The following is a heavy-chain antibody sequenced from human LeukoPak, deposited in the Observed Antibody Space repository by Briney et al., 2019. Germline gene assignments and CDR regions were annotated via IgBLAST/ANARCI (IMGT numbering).Heavy chain of an antibody. Sequence: GGSLRLSWAPSAFTPSRDATDWDRQAPGKGLEWVAFIRYDGSNKYYADSVKGRFTISRDNSNNTLYLQMNRLRAEDTPVCFCPNERCSGGRHVLGLDVWGKGTTVTVSS. V-gene: IGHV3-30*02. J-gene: IGHJ6*04. CDR1: AFTPSRDA. CDR2: IRYDGSNK. CDR3: PNERCSGGRHVLGLDV. D-gene: IGHD2-15*01.